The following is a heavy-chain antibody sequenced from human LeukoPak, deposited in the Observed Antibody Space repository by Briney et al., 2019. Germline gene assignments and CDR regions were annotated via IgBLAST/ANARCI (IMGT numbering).Heavy chain of an antibody. CDR1: GGSISSGSYY. Sequence: SETLSLTCTVSGGSISSGSYYWTWIRQPAGKGLEWIGRIYTRGSTNYNPSLKSRVTISVDTSKNQFSLQLNSVTPEDTAVYYCARDIGAYYGSGSNWFDPWGQGTLVTVSS. D-gene: IGHD3-10*01. V-gene: IGHV4-61*02. CDR2: IYTRGST. J-gene: IGHJ5*02. CDR3: ARDIGAYYGSGSNWFDP.